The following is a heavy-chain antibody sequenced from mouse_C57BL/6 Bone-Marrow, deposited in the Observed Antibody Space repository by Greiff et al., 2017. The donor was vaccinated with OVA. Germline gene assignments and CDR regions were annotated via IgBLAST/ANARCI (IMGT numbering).Heavy chain of an antibody. Sequence: QVQLQQSGPELVKPGASVKISCKASGYSFTSYYIHWVKQRPGQGLEWIGWIYPGSGNTKYNEKFKGKATLTGGTSSSTAYMQLSSLTSEDSAVYYCARRGLVIYYDFAYWGQGTLVTVSA. V-gene: IGHV1-66*01. CDR1: GYSFTSYY. CDR3: ARRGLVIYYDFAY. D-gene: IGHD2-4*01. J-gene: IGHJ3*01. CDR2: IYPGSGNT.